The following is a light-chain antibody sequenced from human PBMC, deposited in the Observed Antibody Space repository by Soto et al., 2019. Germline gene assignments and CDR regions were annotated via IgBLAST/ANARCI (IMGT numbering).Light chain of an antibody. Sequence: EIVLTQSPATLSLSPGERATLSCRASQSVTITLAWYQQKPGQAPRLLIYHVSTRATGIPARFSGSGSGTDFSLTISSLEPEDFAVYYCQQHTDWPRTFGRGTKVEIK. CDR2: HVS. J-gene: IGKJ4*02. CDR3: QQHTDWPRT. CDR1: QSVTIT. V-gene: IGKV3-11*01.